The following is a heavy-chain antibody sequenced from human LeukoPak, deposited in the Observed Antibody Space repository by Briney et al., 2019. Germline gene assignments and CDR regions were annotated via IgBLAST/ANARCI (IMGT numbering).Heavy chain of an antibody. J-gene: IGHJ3*02. D-gene: IGHD1-26*01. Sequence: PGASVKVSCKASGYTFTNFGINWVRQAPGQGLEWVGWINTNTGNLSYVQGFAGRFVFSLDTSVNTAYLQINSLKAEDTAVYYCARDPLLRAFDIWGQGTMVTVSS. CDR2: INTNTGNL. CDR1: GYTFTNFG. CDR3: ARDPLLRAFDI. V-gene: IGHV7-4-1*02.